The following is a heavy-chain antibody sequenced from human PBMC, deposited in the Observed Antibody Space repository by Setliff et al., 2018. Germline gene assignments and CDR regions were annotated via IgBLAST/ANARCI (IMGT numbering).Heavy chain of an antibody. CDR2: INQSGNT. Sequence: PSETLSLTCTVYGGSFSDYYWGWIRQSPGKRLEWIAEINQSGNTNYNPSPNSRVSVSVDTPTNQFSLKVFSVTAADTAVYYCRFWSSYYKNDYWGQGTLVTVSS. D-gene: IGHD3-3*01. J-gene: IGHJ4*02. CDR3: RFWSSYYKNDY. V-gene: IGHV4-34*01. CDR1: GGSFSDYY.